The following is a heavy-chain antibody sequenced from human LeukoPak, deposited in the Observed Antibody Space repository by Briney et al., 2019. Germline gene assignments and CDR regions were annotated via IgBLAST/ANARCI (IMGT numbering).Heavy chain of an antibody. D-gene: IGHD5-18*01. Sequence: GGSLRLSCAASGFTFNSYSMNWVRQAPGKGLEWVASISSSSSYIYYADSVKGRFTISRDNAKNSLYLQMNSLRAEDTAVYYCARVPYSYGYIDYWGQATLVTVSS. CDR1: GFTFNSYS. J-gene: IGHJ4*02. V-gene: IGHV3-21*01. CDR2: ISSSSSYI. CDR3: ARVPYSYGYIDY.